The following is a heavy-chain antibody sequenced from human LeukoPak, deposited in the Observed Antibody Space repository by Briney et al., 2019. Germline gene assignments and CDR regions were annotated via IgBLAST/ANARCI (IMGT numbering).Heavy chain of an antibody. CDR1: GYTFTNYG. J-gene: IGHJ4*02. CDR3: ARGWSGSSWASNFDF. V-gene: IGHV1-18*01. Sequence: GASVKVSCKASGYTFTNYGISWVRQAPGQGLEWIGWISAYSGNTKYAQRLRDRVTMTTDTSTTTAYLELRSLRIDDTAVYYCARGWSGSSWASNFDFWGQGSLVTVSS. CDR2: ISAYSGNT. D-gene: IGHD6-13*01.